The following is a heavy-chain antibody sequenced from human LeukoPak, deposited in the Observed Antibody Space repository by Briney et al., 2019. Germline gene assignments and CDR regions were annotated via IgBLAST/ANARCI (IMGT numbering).Heavy chain of an antibody. CDR2: MSYDGSNK. CDR1: GFTFSSYA. Sequence: GGSLRLSCAASGFTFSSYAMHWVRQAPGKGLEWVAVMSYDGSNKYYADSVKGRFTISRDNSKNTLYLQMNSLRAEDTAVYYCARATPEYNWNSPFDYWGQGTLVTVSS. D-gene: IGHD1-7*01. V-gene: IGHV3-30-3*01. CDR3: ARATPEYNWNSPFDY. J-gene: IGHJ4*02.